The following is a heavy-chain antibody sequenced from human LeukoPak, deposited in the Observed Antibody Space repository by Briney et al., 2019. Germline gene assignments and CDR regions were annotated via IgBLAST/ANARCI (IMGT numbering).Heavy chain of an antibody. Sequence: GGSLRLSCAASGFAFANYAMAWVRQAPGKGRNWVTGITGNGGTTYYADSEKGSFTISRDNSKNTLYLQMNSLRVEDTAVYYCARGDYSDASDYFPLFDNWGQGTLVTVSS. V-gene: IGHV3-23*01. CDR3: ARGDYSDASDYFPLFDN. J-gene: IGHJ4*02. CDR1: GFAFANYA. D-gene: IGHD3-22*01. CDR2: ITGNGGTT.